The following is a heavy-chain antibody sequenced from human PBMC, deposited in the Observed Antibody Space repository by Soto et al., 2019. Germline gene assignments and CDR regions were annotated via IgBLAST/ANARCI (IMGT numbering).Heavy chain of an antibody. V-gene: IGHV3-23*01. CDR2: ISGNGFKK. J-gene: IGHJ5*02. Sequence: GGSLRLSCAASGIIFENFGMSWVRQAPGKGLEWISSISGNGFKKHYADSVKGRFTISRDNSKSTVYLELNNLSAEDTAVYHCAKNQGVELVPLATVDWFDPWGQGSVVTVSS. D-gene: IGHD1-26*01. CDR1: GIIFENFG. CDR3: AKNQGVELVPLATVDWFDP.